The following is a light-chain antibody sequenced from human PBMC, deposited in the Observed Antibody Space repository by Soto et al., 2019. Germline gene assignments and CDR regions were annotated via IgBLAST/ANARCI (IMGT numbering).Light chain of an antibody. CDR1: QIVSDNF. J-gene: IGKJ4*01. CDR3: QQYNNWPLT. Sequence: EIVLTQSPGTLSLSPGERATLACGASQIVSDNFLAWYQQKPGQAPRLLIYGASSRANGIPDRFSGSGSGTDFTLTISRLEPGDFAVYFCQQYNNWPLTFGGGTKVETK. V-gene: IGKV3-20*01. CDR2: GAS.